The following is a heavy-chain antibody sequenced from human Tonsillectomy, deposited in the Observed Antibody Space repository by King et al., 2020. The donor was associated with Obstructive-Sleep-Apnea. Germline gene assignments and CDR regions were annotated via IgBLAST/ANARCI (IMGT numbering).Heavy chain of an antibody. D-gene: IGHD2-2*01. CDR2: INAGNGNT. CDR3: ARGEIVVVPAAKIRFDP. Sequence: VQLVQSGAEVKKPGASVRVSCKASGYTFTSYAMHWVRQAPGQRLEWMGWINAGNGNTKYSQKFQGRVTITRDTAASTAYMELSSLRSEDKAVYYCARGEIVVVPAAKIRFDPWGQGTLVTVSS. J-gene: IGHJ5*02. CDR1: GYTFTSYA. V-gene: IGHV1-3*01.